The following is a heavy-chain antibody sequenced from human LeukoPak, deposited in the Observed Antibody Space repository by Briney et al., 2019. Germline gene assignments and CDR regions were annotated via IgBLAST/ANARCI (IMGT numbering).Heavy chain of an antibody. V-gene: IGHV1-46*01. CDR2: INPSGDST. CDR1: GYTFTSYY. D-gene: IGHD2-21*01. CDR3: ARDAVASTPYYYYYYMDV. Sequence: GASVKVSCKASGYTFTSYYMHWVRLAPGQGLEWMGIINPSGDSTTYAQKFQGRVTMTRDMSTSTVYMELSTLRSEDTAVYYCARDAVASTPYYYYYYMDVWGKGTTVTVSS. J-gene: IGHJ6*03.